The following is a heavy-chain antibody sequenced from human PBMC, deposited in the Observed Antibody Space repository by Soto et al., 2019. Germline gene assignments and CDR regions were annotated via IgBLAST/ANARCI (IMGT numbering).Heavy chain of an antibody. CDR2: ISAYNGNR. CDR1: GYCFTSYR. J-gene: IGHJ4*02. CDR3: ARDLGGFPDY. V-gene: IGHV1-18*01. D-gene: IGHD5-12*01. Sequence: QVQLVQSGAEVKKPGASVKVSCKASGYCFTSYRISWVRQAPGQGLEWMGWISAYNGNRKYAQKFQGRVTMTTDTSTSTAYMELRSLRSDDTAVYDCARDLGGFPDYWGQGTLVTVSS.